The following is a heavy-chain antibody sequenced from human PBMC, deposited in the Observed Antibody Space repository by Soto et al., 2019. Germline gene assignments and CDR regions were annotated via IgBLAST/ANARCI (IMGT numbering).Heavy chain of an antibody. D-gene: IGHD2-2*02. CDR2: INPNSGGT. CDR3: ARGPRRVVVPAAIEYYYGMDV. V-gene: IGHV1-2*04. CDR1: GYTFTGYY. Sequence: ASVKVSCKASGYTFTGYYMHWVRQAPGQGLEWMGWINPNSGGTNYAQKFQGWVTMTRDTSISTAYMELSRLRSDDTAVYYCARGPRRVVVPAAIEYYYGMDVWGQGTTVTVSS. J-gene: IGHJ6*02.